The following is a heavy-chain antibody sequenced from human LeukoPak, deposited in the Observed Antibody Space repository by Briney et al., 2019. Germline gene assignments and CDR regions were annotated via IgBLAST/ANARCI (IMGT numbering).Heavy chain of an antibody. CDR2: IYTSGST. CDR3: ARGIVADAFDI. Sequence: PSQTLSLTCTVSGGSISSGSYYWSWIRQPPGKGLEWIGRIYTSGSTNYNPSLKSRVTISVDTSKNQFSLKLSSVTAADTAVYYCARGIVADAFDIWGQGTMVTVSS. CDR1: GGSISSGSYY. D-gene: IGHD3-22*01. J-gene: IGHJ3*02. V-gene: IGHV4-61*02.